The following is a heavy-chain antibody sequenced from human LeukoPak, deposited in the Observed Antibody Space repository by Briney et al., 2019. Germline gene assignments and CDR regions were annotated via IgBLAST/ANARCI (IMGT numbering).Heavy chain of an antibody. CDR2: INHSGST. V-gene: IGHV4-34*01. Sequence: SETLSLTCAVYGGSFSGYYWSWIRQPPGKGLEWIGEINHSGSTNYNPSLKSRVTISVDTSKNQFSLKLSSVTAADTAVYYCARLSSQGYNWFDPWGQGTLVTVSS. CDR3: ARLSSQGYNWFDP. CDR1: GGSFSGYY. D-gene: IGHD2/OR15-2a*01. J-gene: IGHJ5*02.